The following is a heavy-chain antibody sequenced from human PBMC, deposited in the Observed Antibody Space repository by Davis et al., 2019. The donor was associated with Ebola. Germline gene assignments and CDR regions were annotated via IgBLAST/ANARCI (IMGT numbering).Heavy chain of an antibody. D-gene: IGHD3-10*01. CDR3: ARDMMTLAYYGSGSNYFDY. J-gene: IGHJ4*02. CDR2: VSSSSTYI. Sequence: GSLRLSCAASGFAFSSYNMNWVRQAPGKGLEWVSSVSSSSTYIYYPDSVKGRYTISRDNAKSSLFLQMNSLRAEDTAVYYCARDMMTLAYYGSGSNYFDYWGQGALVTVSS. V-gene: IGHV3-21*01. CDR1: GFAFSSYN.